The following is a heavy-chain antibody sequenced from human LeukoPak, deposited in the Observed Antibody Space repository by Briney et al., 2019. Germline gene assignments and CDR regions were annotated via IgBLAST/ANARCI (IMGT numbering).Heavy chain of an antibody. CDR2: IYYSGST. D-gene: IGHD6-13*01. CDR3: AREGSSWDPFDF. CDR1: GGSISSYY. V-gene: IGHV4-59*12. Sequence: SETLSLTCTVSGGSISSYYWSWIRQPPGKGLEWIGYIYYSGSTSYNPSLNSRVTISVDTSKNQFSLKLSSVTAADTAVYYCAREGSSWDPFDFWGQGTLVTVSS. J-gene: IGHJ4*02.